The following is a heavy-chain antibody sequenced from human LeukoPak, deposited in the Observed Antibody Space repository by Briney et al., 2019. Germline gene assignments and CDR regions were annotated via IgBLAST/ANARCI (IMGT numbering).Heavy chain of an antibody. V-gene: IGHV3-23*01. CDR3: AKTTVGYSSGRYPGWPADC. J-gene: IGHJ4*02. D-gene: IGHD6-19*01. Sequence: RSGGSLRLSCAASGFTFNTYAIYWVRQAPGKGLEWVSGICGSGGCTYYADSVKGRFTISRDNSKNTVYLQMNSLTADDTAIYYCAKTTVGYSSGRYPGWPADCWGQGTLVTVSS. CDR2: ICGSGGCT. CDR1: GFTFNTYA.